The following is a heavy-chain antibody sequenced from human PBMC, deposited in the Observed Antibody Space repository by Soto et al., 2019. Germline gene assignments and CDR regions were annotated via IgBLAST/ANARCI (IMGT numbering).Heavy chain of an antibody. J-gene: IGHJ4*02. V-gene: IGHV3-23*01. D-gene: IGHD3-16*01. CDR3: VYAFDN. CDR2: ISGDGET. CDR1: GFTFGNFD. Sequence: PGGSLRLSCAASGFTFGNFDLTWVRQAPGKGLEWVSGISGDGETHYTDSVLGRFLISRDKSRNTLYLQMNYLRVEDTAVYYCVYAFDNWGQGTLVTVSS.